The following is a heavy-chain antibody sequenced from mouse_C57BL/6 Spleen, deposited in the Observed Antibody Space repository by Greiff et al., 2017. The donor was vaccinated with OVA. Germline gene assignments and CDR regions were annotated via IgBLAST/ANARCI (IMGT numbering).Heavy chain of an antibody. J-gene: IGHJ4*01. Sequence: QVQLKQPGAELVMPGASVKLSCKASGYTFTSYWMHWVKQRPGQGLEWIGEIDPSDSYTNYNQKFKGKSTLTVDKSSSTAYMQLSSLTSEDSAVYYGARDETAMDYWGQGTSVTVSS. CDR3: ARDETAMDY. CDR1: GYTFTSYW. CDR2: IDPSDSYT. V-gene: IGHV1-69*01.